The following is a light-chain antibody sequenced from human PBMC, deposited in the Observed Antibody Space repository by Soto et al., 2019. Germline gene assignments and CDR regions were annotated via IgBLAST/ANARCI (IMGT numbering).Light chain of an antibody. V-gene: IGKV3-15*01. J-gene: IGKJ2*01. CDR3: QQYKSWFT. Sequence: IVMTQSPATLSVSPGERATLSCRASQSINNNLAWYQQKPGQAPRLLIYDASTGATDIPARFSGSGSGTEFTLIISSLQSEDSAVYYCQQYKSWFTFGQGTKLEIK. CDR2: DAS. CDR1: QSINNN.